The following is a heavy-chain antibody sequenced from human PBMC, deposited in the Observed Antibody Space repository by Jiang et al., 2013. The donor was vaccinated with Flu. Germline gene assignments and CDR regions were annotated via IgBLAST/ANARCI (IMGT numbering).Heavy chain of an antibody. J-gene: IGHJ4*02. CDR1: GGSVSSGSYY. V-gene: IGHV4-61*01. Sequence: GLVKPSETLSLTCTVSGGSVSSGSYYWSWIRQPPGKGLEWIGYIYYSGNTNYNPSLKSRVTISVDTSKNQFSLKLSSVTAADTAVYYCARSDSGYDFAPLDYWGQGTLVTVSS. CDR3: ARSDSGYDFAPLDY. D-gene: IGHD5-12*01. CDR2: IYYSGNT.